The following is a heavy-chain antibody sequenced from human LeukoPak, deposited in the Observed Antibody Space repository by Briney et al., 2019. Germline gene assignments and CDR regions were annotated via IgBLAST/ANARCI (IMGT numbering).Heavy chain of an antibody. V-gene: IGHV1-2*02. Sequence: GASVKVSCKASGYTFTGFYIHWVRQAPRQGLEWMGWINPHSGGTHYAQKFQGRVTMTRDTSISTAYMELSRLRSDDTAVYYCATAGDILTTVSVGGFDYWGQGTLVTVSS. D-gene: IGHD4-17*01. CDR2: INPHSGGT. CDR3: ATAGDILTTVSVGGFDY. CDR1: GYTFTGFY. J-gene: IGHJ4*02.